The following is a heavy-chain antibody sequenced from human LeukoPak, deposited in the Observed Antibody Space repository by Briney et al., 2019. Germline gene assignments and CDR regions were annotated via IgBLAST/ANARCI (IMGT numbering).Heavy chain of an antibody. D-gene: IGHD6-13*01. CDR2: ISYDGSNK. CDR3: ARGKAAAGDYFDY. CDR1: GLTFSSYA. Sequence: GRSLRLSCAASGLTFSSYAMHWVRQAPGKGLEWVAVISYDGSNKYYADSVKGRFTISRDNSKNTLYLQMNSPRAEDTAVYYCARGKAAAGDYFDYWGQGTLVTVSS. V-gene: IGHV3-30-3*01. J-gene: IGHJ4*02.